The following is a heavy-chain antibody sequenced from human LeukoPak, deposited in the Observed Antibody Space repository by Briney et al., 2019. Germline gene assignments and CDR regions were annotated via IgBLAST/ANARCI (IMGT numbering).Heavy chain of an antibody. CDR3: AGAAVATGAFDY. CDR1: GGSFSGYY. J-gene: IGHJ4*02. V-gene: IGHV4-34*01. D-gene: IGHD7-27*01. Sequence: SETLSLTCAVYGGSFSGYYWSWIRQPPGKGLEWIGEINHSGSTYYNPSLKSRVTISVDTSKNQFSLKLSSVTAADTAVYYCAGAAVATGAFDYWGQGTLVTVSS. CDR2: INHSGST.